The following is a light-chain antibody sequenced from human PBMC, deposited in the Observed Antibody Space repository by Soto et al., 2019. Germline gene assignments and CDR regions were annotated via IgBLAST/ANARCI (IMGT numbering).Light chain of an antibody. J-gene: IGLJ1*01. CDR2: EVS. Sequence: QSVLTQPPSASGSPGQSVTISCTGNSNDVGHSSFISWYQQHPGKGPKLIIYEVSKRPSEVPDRFSGSKSGNTASLSVSGLQDEDEADYFCNAQADNGKHVFGTGTKVTVL. CDR3: NAQADNGKHV. V-gene: IGLV2-8*01. CDR1: SNDVGHSSF.